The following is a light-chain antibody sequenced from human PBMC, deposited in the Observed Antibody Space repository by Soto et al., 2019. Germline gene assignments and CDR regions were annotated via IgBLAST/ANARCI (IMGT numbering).Light chain of an antibody. V-gene: IGKV3-20*01. J-gene: IGKJ4*01. CDR3: HQYDSSPFS. CDR1: QSVSTSY. Sequence: DILLPQPPGPLSLSPGLMATFSCRASQSVSTSYLAWYQQKTGQAARLLLYGASSRAPGIPDRFSASGSGTDLTLTISRLEPEDFAVYYGHQYDSSPFSCGGGTMVEIK. CDR2: GAS.